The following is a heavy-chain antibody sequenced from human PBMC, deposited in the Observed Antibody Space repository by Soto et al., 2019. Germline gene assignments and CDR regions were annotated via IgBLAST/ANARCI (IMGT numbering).Heavy chain of an antibody. CDR1: GGTFSNHA. V-gene: IGHV1-69*13. Sequence: GASVKVSCKASGGTFSNHAVSWVRQAPGQGPEWMGGIIPLSGTTNYVQKFQGRVTITADESMTTAYMELSSLRLDDTAVYYCARGPDRSGFYLFDYWGQGTLVTVSS. CDR2: IIPLSGTT. D-gene: IGHD3-22*01. J-gene: IGHJ4*02. CDR3: ARGPDRSGFYLFDY.